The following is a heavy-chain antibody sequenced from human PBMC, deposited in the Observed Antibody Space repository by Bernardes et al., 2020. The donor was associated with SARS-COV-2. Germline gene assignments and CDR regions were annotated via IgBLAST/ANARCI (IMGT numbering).Heavy chain of an antibody. V-gene: IGHV2-5*01. J-gene: IGHJ1*01. CDR2: IYWNDDK. CDR3: AHIPYDYGDYVFQH. D-gene: IGHD4-17*01. Sequence: SGSTLLKSTQTLTLSCTFSWFSLSQIGVGVGWIRQPPGKALEWLALIYWNDDKRYSPSLKSRLTITKDTSKNQVVLTMTNMDPVDTATYYCAHIPYDYGDYVFQHWGQGTLVTVSS. CDR1: WFSLSQIGVG.